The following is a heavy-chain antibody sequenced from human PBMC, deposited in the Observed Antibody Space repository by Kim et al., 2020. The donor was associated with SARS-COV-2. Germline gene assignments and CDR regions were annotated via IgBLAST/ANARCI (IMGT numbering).Heavy chain of an antibody. CDR3: DSLRRKNDH. CDR2: ICGGGDT. Sequence: GGSLRLSCAASEFIVSSNCMTWVRQAPGKGPEWVSVICGGGDTYYADSVKGRFTISRDNSRNTIYLQMNSLRAEDTAVYYCDSLRRKNDHWGQGTLVTVS. D-gene: IGHD2-21*01. V-gene: IGHV3-53*01. J-gene: IGHJ4*02. CDR1: EFIVSSNC.